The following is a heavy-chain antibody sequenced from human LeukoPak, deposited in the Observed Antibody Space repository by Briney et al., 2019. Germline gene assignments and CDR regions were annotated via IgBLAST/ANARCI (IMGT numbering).Heavy chain of an antibody. CDR2: INHSGSI. CDR3: ARGSGIAAVNDY. CDR1: GGSLSGYY. D-gene: IGHD6-13*01. J-gene: IGHJ4*02. V-gene: IGHV4-34*01. Sequence: PSETLSLTCAVYGGSLSGYYWSWIRQPPGKGLEWIGEINHSGSINYNPSLKSRVTISVDTSKNQFSLKLSSVTAADTAVYYCARGSGIAAVNDYWGQGTLVTVSS.